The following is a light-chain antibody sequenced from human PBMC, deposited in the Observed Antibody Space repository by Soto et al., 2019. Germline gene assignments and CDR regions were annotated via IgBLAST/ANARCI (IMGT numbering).Light chain of an antibody. CDR2: DTS. V-gene: IGKV3-20*01. CDR3: QQYGNSRGT. CDR1: QSLTNSF. Sequence: EFVLTQSPGTLSLSPGERATLSCRASQSLTNSFIAWYQQRPGQAPRLLIYDTSSRASGIPDRFSGSGSGTDFTLTISRLETEDFAVYYCQQYGNSRGTFGQGTKVDIK. J-gene: IGKJ1*01.